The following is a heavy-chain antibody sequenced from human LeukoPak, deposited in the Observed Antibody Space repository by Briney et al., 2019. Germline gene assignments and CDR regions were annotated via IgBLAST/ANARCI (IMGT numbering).Heavy chain of an antibody. CDR1: GGSVSSGSYH. J-gene: IGHJ4*02. CDR2: VYYSGST. D-gene: IGHD5-18*01. V-gene: IGHV4-61*01. Sequence: SETLSLTCTVSGGSVSSGSYHWSWIRQPPGTGLEWIGYVYYSGSTNYNPSLKSRVTISVDTSKNQFSLKLTSVTAADTAVYYCARDLGYFPDYWGQGTLVTVSS. CDR3: ARDLGYFPDY.